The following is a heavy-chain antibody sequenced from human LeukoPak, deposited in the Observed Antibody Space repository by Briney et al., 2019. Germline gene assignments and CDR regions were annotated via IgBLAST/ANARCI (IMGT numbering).Heavy chain of an antibody. CDR3: ARGFIAVAATRAFDI. CDR1: GFTFSDYY. J-gene: IGHJ3*02. Sequence: GGSLRLSCAASGFTFSDYYMSWIRQAPGKGLEWVSYISSSGSTIYYADSVKGRFTISRDNAKNSLYLQMNSLRAEDTAVYYCARGFIAVAATRAFDIWGQGTMVTVSS. CDR2: ISSSGSTI. D-gene: IGHD6-19*01. V-gene: IGHV3-11*01.